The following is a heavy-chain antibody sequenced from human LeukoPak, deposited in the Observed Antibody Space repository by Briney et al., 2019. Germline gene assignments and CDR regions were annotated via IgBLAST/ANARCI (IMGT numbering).Heavy chain of an antibody. J-gene: IGHJ4*02. V-gene: IGHV4-59*01. CDR3: ARYCSGGDCYSKALDY. Sequence: SETLSLTCTVSRGSINSYYWSWIRQPPGKGLECLGYTYYSGSTSYNPSLKSRLTISVDTSLNQFSLKLNSVTAADTAVYYCARYCSGGDCYSKALDYWGQGILVTVSS. CDR1: RGSINSYY. CDR2: TYYSGST. D-gene: IGHD2-15*01.